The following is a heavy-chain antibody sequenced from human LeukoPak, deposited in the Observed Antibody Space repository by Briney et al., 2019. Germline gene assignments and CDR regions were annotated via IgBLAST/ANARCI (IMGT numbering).Heavy chain of an antibody. CDR1: GYTFTSYG. V-gene: IGHV1-18*01. D-gene: IGHD5-24*01. CDR2: ISAYNGNT. J-gene: IGHJ4*02. Sequence: VASVKVSCKASGYTFTSYGISWVRQAPGQGLEWMGWISAYNGNTNYAQKLQGRVTMTTDTSTSTAYMELRSPRSDDTAVYYCARDQRVEMATWYYFDYWGQGTLVTVSS. CDR3: ARDQRVEMATWYYFDY.